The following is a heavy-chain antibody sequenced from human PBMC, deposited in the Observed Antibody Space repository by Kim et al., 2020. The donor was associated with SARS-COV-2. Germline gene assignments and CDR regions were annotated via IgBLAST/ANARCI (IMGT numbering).Heavy chain of an antibody. CDR2: ISYDGSNK. CDR3: ARDPSGTTPAYEHYYYYGMDV. CDR1: GFTFSSYA. V-gene: IGHV3-30*04. J-gene: IGHJ6*02. D-gene: IGHD4-17*01. Sequence: GGSLRLSCAASGFTFSSYAMHWVRQAPGKGLEWVAVISYDGSNKYYADSVKGRFTISRDNSKNTLYLQMNSLRAEDTAVYYCARDPSGTTPAYEHYYYYGMDVWGQGTTVTVSS.